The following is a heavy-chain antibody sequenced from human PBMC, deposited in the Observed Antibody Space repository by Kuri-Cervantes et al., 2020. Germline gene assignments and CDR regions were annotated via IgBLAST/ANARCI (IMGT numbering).Heavy chain of an antibody. V-gene: IGHV4-34*01. Sequence: SETLSLTCAVNGGSFSGYYWSWIRQPPGKGLEWIGEINHSGTITYNPSLKSRVTISIDTTKNHFSLRLTSVAAADTAVYYCVRHVGYDISGPYRYYYMDVWGKGTTVTVSS. D-gene: IGHD3-22*01. CDR2: INHSGTI. J-gene: IGHJ6*03. CDR3: VRHVGYDISGPYRYYYMDV. CDR1: GGSFSGYY.